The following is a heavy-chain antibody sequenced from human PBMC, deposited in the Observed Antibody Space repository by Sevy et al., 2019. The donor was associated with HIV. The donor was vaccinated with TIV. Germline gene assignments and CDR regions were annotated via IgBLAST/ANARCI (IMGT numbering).Heavy chain of an antibody. CDR3: AERPVKWWSETFLAPKRGVFDY. CDR1: GFTFSSYA. J-gene: IGHJ4*02. Sequence: GGSLRLSCAASGFTFSSYAMSWVRQAPGKGLEWVSAISGSGGSTYYADSVKGRFTISRDNSKNTLYLQMNSLRAEDTAVYYGAERPVKWWSETFLAPKRGVFDYWGQGTLVTVSS. V-gene: IGHV3-23*01. D-gene: IGHD2-15*01. CDR2: ISGSGGST.